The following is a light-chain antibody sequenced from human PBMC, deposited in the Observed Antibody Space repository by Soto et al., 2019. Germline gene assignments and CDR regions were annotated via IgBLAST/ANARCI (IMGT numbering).Light chain of an antibody. Sequence: EIVLTQSPGTLSLSPGERATLSCRASQSVSSSYLAWYQQKPGQAPRHLIYGASSRATGIPDRFSGSGSGTDFTLTISRLEPEDFAVYYCQQYGGSPGTYGQGTKVEIK. CDR3: QQYGGSPGT. V-gene: IGKV3-20*01. CDR1: QSVSSSY. CDR2: GAS. J-gene: IGKJ1*01.